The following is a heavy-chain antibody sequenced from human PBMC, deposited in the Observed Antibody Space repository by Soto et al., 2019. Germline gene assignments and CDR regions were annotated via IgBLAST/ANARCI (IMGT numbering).Heavy chain of an antibody. J-gene: IGHJ4*02. Sequence: QVQLVESGGGVVQPGRSLRLSCAASGFTFSSYGMHWVRRAPGKGLEWVAVIWYDGSNKYYADSVKGRFTISRDNSKNTLYLQMNSLRAEDTAVYYCAREGIAAAVYFDYWGQGTLVTVSS. CDR2: IWYDGSNK. V-gene: IGHV3-33*01. D-gene: IGHD6-13*01. CDR3: AREGIAAAVYFDY. CDR1: GFTFSSYG.